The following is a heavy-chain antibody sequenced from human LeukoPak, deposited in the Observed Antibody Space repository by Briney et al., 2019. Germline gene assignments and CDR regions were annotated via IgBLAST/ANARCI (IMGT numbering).Heavy chain of an antibody. CDR3: ATRWTSYGDYVDY. CDR1: GFTFSSYE. V-gene: IGHV3-48*03. CDR2: ISSSGSTI. D-gene: IGHD4-17*01. J-gene: IGHJ4*02. Sequence: PGGTLRLSCAASGFTFSSYEMNWVRQAPGKGLEWVSYISSSGSTIYYADSVKGRFTISRDNAKNSLYLQMNSLRAEDTAVYYCATRWTSYGDYVDYWGQGTLVTVSS.